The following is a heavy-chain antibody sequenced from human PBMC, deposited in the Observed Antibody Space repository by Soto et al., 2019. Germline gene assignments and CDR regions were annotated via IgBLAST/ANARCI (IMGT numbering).Heavy chain of an antibody. V-gene: IGHV3-9*01. D-gene: IGHD3-16*01. J-gene: IGHJ4*02. CDR1: ECKCVGYA. Sequence: PLRHSWGASECKCVGYAVHWVRQDPGKGLEWVSGISWNSGSIGYEYSVKGRFSISRDNAKNSLYLQMNSLRPEDTAVYYCAKDNRGEVRGGIDYWGQGTLVNLSS. CDR3: AKDNRGEVRGGIDY. CDR2: ISWNSGSI.